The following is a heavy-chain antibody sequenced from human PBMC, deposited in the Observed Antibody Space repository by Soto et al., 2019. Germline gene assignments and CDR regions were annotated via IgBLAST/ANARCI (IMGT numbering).Heavy chain of an antibody. CDR3: AREYPVQVGDRLPFVP. D-gene: IGHD4-17*01. CDR2: ISPYNGNT. V-gene: IGHV1-18*01. CDR1: GYTFTSHD. J-gene: IGHJ5*02. Sequence: ASVKVSCKASGYTFTSHDISWVRQAPGQGLEWMGWISPYNGNTNYAQRLQGRVTMTADTSTSTAYMELRSLRSDDTAVYYCAREYPVQVGDRLPFVPWGQRTLVTVSS.